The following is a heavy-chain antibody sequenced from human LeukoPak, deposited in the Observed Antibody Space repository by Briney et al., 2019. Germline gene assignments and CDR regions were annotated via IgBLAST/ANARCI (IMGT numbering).Heavy chain of an antibody. CDR1: GFTFSSYA. J-gene: IGHJ4*01. CDR2: ISGSGGST. CDR3: AEYKGSSGWFRGEPVDY. Sequence: GGSLRLSCAASGFTFSSYAMSWVRQAPGKGLEWVSAISGSGGSTYYADSVKGRFTISRDNSKNTLYLQMNSLRAEAAAVYYCAEYKGSSGWFRGEPVDYWGQGTLVTVSS. V-gene: IGHV3-23*01. D-gene: IGHD6-19*01.